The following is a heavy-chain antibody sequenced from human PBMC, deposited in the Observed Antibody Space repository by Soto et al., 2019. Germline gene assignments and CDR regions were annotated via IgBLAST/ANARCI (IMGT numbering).Heavy chain of an antibody. D-gene: IGHD3-22*01. CDR3: ASLYYYDSSEDAFDI. V-gene: IGHV3-21*01. CDR1: GFPFRSYS. CDR2: ISSSSSFI. Sequence: PGGALRPSWAASGFPFRSYSMNWGRPAPGKGLEWVSSISSSSSFIYYADSVKGRFTISRDNAKNSLYLQMNSLRAEDTAVYYCASLYYYDSSEDAFDIWGQGTMVTVSS. J-gene: IGHJ3*02.